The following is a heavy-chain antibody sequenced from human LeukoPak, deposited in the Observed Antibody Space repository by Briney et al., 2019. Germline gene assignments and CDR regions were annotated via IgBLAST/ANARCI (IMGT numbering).Heavy chain of an antibody. Sequence: PGGSLRLSCAASGFTFSSYSMNWVRQAPGRGLEWISYISRGSSDIYYADSVKGRFTISRDNAKNSLYLQMNTLRAEDTAVYYCARGTDYWGQGTLVTVSS. CDR2: ISRGSSDI. CDR1: GFTFSSYS. V-gene: IGHV3-48*01. J-gene: IGHJ4*02. CDR3: ARGTDY.